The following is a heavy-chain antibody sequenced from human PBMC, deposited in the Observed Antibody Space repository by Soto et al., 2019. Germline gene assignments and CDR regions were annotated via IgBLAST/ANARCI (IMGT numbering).Heavy chain of an antibody. Sequence: GGSLRLSCAASGFTFSSYNMHWVRQAPGKGLEYVSAISSNGGSTYYADSVKGRFTISRDNSKNTLYLQMGSLRTEDMAVYYCARAPASGYYDYWGQGTLVTV. J-gene: IGHJ4*02. CDR3: ARAPASGYYDY. CDR1: GFTFSSYN. V-gene: IGHV3-64*02. D-gene: IGHD3-22*01. CDR2: ISSNGGST.